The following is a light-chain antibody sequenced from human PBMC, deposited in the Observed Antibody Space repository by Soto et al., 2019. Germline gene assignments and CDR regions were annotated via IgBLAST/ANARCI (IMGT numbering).Light chain of an antibody. CDR1: QSVSSSD. Sequence: EVVLTQSPGTLSLSPGEIATLSFSASQSVSSSDLAWYQQKPGQAPRLLIYDASNRATRIPARFSGSGSGTDFTLTISSLEPEDFAVYYCQQRSNWPGITFGQGTRLEIK. V-gene: IGKV3-11*01. CDR2: DAS. J-gene: IGKJ5*01. CDR3: QQRSNWPGIT.